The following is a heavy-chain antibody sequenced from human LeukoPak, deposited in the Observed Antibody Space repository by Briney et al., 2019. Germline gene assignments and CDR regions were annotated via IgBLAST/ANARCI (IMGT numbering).Heavy chain of an antibody. CDR1: GGSFSGYY. Sequence: SETLSLTCAVYGGSFSGYYWSWIRQPPGKGLEWIGEINHSGSTNYNPSLKSRVTISVDTSKTQFSLKLSSVTAADTAVYYCAREVRGVIHWGQGTLVTVSS. D-gene: IGHD3-10*01. J-gene: IGHJ4*02. CDR2: INHSGST. V-gene: IGHV4-34*01. CDR3: AREVRGVIH.